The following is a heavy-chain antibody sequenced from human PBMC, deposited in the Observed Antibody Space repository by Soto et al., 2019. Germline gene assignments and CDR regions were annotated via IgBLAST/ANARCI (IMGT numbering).Heavy chain of an antibody. CDR2: IGPESGAT. V-gene: IGHV1-2*02. CDR1: GYTFTGHY. J-gene: IGHJ4*02. D-gene: IGHD5-12*01. CDR3: GRGRSGQIVVFY. Sequence: ASVKVSCKASGYTFTGHYIHWVRQAPEQGPEWMGEIGPESGATRYAQKFQGRVTMTMDMSITTVYMELSNLSPDDAAVYYCGRGRSGQIVVFYWGQGTPVTVSS.